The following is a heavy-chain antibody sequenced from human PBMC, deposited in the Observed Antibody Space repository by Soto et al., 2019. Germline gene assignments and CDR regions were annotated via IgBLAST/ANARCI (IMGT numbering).Heavy chain of an antibody. V-gene: IGHV6-1*01. CDR2: TYYRSRWYS. CDR1: GDSVSSSSVA. D-gene: IGHD2-15*01. CDR3: ARSEEDSDYYYYGLDV. J-gene: IGHJ6*02. Sequence: HSQTLSLTCVISGDSVSSSSVAWNWVRQSPSRGLEWLGRTYYRSRWYSDFAVSVRGRIVINADTSKNQSSLQLNSVTPEDTAVYFCARSEEDSDYYYYGLDVWGQGTTVTVSS.